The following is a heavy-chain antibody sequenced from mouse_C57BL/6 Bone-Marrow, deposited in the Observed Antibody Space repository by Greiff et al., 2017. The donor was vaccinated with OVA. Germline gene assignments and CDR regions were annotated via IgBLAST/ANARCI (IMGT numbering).Heavy chain of an antibody. CDR1: GYTFTNYW. D-gene: IGHD2-10*01. CDR3: ARSAYYDAMDY. V-gene: IGHV1-63*01. Sequence: QVQLQQSGAELVRPGTSVKMSCKASGYTFTNYWIGWAKQRPGHGLEWIGDIYPGGGYTNYNEKFKGKATLTADKSSSTACMQFSSLTSEDSAIYYCARSAYYDAMDYWGQGTSVTVSS. J-gene: IGHJ4*01. CDR2: IYPGGGYT.